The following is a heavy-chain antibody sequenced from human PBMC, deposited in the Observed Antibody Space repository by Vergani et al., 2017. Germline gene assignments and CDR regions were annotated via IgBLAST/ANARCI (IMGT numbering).Heavy chain of an antibody. CDR2: ISGDGGST. J-gene: IGHJ6*02. D-gene: IGHD2-2*01. V-gene: IGHV3-43*02. CDR1: GFTFDDYA. CDR3: AKDTLYCSSTSCSNYGMDV. Sequence: EVQLVESGGGVVQPGGSLRLSCAASGFTFDDYAMHWVRQAPGKGLEWVSLISGDGGSTYYADSLKGRFTISRNNSKNSLYLQMNSLRTEDTALYYCAKDTLYCSSTSCSNYGMDVWGQGTTVTVSS.